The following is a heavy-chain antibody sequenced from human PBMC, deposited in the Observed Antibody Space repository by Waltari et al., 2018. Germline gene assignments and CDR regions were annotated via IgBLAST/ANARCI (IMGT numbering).Heavy chain of an antibody. CDR1: GYTFAGYY. V-gene: IGHV1-2*02. J-gene: IGHJ4*02. Sequence: VQLVQSGAEVKKPGASVKVSCKASGYTFAGYYIHWVRQAPGQGLEWMGWINPNSGGTNYAQKFQGRVTMTRDTSMNTAYMELSRLRSDDTAVYYCARDIAVAGHSPSGCDYWGQGTLVTVSS. CDR3: ARDIAVAGHSPSGCDY. D-gene: IGHD6-19*01. CDR2: INPNSGGT.